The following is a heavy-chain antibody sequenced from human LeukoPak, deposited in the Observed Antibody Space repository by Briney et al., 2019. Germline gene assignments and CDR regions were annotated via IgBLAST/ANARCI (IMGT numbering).Heavy chain of an antibody. Sequence: ASVKVSCKASGGTFSSYAISWVRQAPGQGLEWMGGIIPIFGTANYAQKFQGRVTITADESTSTAYMELSSLRSEDTAVYYCAREMGYPARAFDYWGQGTLVTVSS. CDR1: GGTFSSYA. CDR2: IIPIFGTA. J-gene: IGHJ4*02. D-gene: IGHD6-25*01. CDR3: AREMGYPARAFDY. V-gene: IGHV1-69*13.